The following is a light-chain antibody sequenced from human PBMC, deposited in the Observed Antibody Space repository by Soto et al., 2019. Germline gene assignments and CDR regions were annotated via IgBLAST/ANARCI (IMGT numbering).Light chain of an antibody. CDR1: GSNVGTSY. CDR3: AAWDDSLSGRV. J-gene: IGLJ3*02. V-gene: IGLV1-47*01. CDR2: ANN. Sequence: QSVLTQPPSASGTPGQRVTISCSGSGSNVGTSYVYWYQQLPGTAPKLLIYANNQRPSGVPDRFSGSKSGTSASLAISGLRSEDEADYYCAAWDDSLSGRVFGGGTKLTFL.